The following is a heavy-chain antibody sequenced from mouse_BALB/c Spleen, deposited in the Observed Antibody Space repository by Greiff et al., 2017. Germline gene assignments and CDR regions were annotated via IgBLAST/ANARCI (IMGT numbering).Heavy chain of an antibody. CDR3: ARSSARATGMDY. D-gene: IGHD3-1*01. CDR2: IYPGDGDT. V-gene: IGHV1-80*01. J-gene: IGHJ4*01. Sequence: QVQLQQSGAELVRPGSSVKISCKASGYAFSSYWMNWVKQRPGQGLEWIGQIYPGDGDTNYNGKFKGKATLTADKSSSTAYMQLSSLTSEDSAVYFCARSSARATGMDYWGQGTSVTVSS. CDR1: GYAFSSYW.